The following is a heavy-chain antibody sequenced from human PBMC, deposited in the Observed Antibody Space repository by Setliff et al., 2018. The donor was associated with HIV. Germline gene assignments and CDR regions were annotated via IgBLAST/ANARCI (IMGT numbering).Heavy chain of an antibody. CDR2: MYYKGST. CDR1: GDSVYSRSYY. D-gene: IGHD3-10*01. CDR3: ARVGSWHYGGRVLDF. Sequence: SETLSLTCAVFGDSVYSRSYYWGWIRQPPGKGLEWIGSMYYKGSTYYKPSLRSRISISSDTSRNLVSLRLRSVTAADTAVYYCARVGSWHYGGRVLDFWGQGTLVTVSS. V-gene: IGHV4-39*07. J-gene: IGHJ4*02.